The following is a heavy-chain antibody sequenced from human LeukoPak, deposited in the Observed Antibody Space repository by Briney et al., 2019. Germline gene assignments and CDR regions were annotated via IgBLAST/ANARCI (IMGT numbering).Heavy chain of an antibody. D-gene: IGHD3-16*02. V-gene: IGHV3-33*01. CDR3: ARDTSSYPQFDD. CDR1: GFVFRNNA. CDR2: IWNDGNNK. J-gene: IGHJ4*02. Sequence: GKSLRLSCTASGFVFRNNAMHWVRQAPGRGLEWVADIWNDGNNKYYADSVRGRFTISRDNSKNTLYLQMNSLRVDDTARCYCARDTSSYPQFDDWGQGTLVTVSS.